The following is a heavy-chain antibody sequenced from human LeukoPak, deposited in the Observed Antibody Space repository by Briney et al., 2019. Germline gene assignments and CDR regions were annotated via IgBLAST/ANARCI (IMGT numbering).Heavy chain of an antibody. J-gene: IGHJ4*02. CDR2: ISYDGSNK. CDR3: AKGWELSFDY. Sequence: GGSLRLSCAASGFTFSSYGMHWVRQAPGKGLEWVAVISYDGSNKYYADSVKGRFTISRDNSKNTLYLQMNSLRAEDTAVYYCAKGWELSFDYWGQGTLVTVYS. CDR1: GFTFSSYG. V-gene: IGHV3-30*18. D-gene: IGHD1-26*01.